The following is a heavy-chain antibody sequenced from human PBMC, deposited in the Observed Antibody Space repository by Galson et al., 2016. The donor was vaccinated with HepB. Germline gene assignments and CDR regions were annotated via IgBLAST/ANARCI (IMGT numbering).Heavy chain of an antibody. Sequence: SVKVSCKASGYTFTDYYVHWVRQAPGQGLEWMGIINPIGGSTNYAERFQGRVTMTRDTSTNTVYMELSTLRSEDTAIYYCARAKFSYCPNTSCPNYFDYWGQGTLLTVSS. V-gene: IGHV1-46*01. CDR3: ARAKFSYCPNTSCPNYFDY. CDR2: INPIGGST. J-gene: IGHJ4*02. CDR1: GYTFTDYY. D-gene: IGHD2-2*01.